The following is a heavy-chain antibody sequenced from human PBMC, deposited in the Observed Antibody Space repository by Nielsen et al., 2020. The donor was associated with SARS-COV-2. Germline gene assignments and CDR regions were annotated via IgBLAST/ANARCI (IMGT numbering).Heavy chain of an antibody. CDR2: IIPIFGTA. J-gene: IGHJ4*02. V-gene: IGHV1-69*13. CDR3: ARATGGYCSGGSCYYFDY. Sequence: SVKVSCKASGGTFSSYAISWVRQAPGQGLEWMGGIIPIFGTANYAQKFQGRVTITADESTSTAYMELSSLRSEDTAVYYCARATGGYCSGGSCYYFDYWGQGILVTVSS. CDR1: GGTFSSYA. D-gene: IGHD2-15*01.